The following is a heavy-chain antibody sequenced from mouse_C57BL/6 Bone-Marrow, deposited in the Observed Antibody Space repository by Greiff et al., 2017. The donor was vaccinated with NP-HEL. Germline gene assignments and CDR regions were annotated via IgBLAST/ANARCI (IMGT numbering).Heavy chain of an antibody. CDR1: GFTFSSYG. CDR3: ASFYDHYYYAMDY. D-gene: IGHD2-3*01. CDR2: ISSGGSYT. V-gene: IGHV5-6*01. J-gene: IGHJ4*01. Sequence: EVQLVESGGDLVKPGGSLKLSCAASGFTFSSYGMSWVRQTPDKRLEWVATISSGGSYTYYPDSVKGRFTISRDNAKNTLYLQMSSLKSEDTAMYYCASFYDHYYYAMDYWGQGTSVTVSS.